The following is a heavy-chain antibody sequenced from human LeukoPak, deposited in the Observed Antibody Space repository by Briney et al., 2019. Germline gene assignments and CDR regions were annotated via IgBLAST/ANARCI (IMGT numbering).Heavy chain of an antibody. V-gene: IGHV6-1*01. CDR2: TYYRSKWYT. J-gene: IGHJ5*02. D-gene: IGHD3/OR15-3a*01. CDR3: ARGPRTGWFDH. Sequence: SQTLSLTCAISGDSISSTSTAWHWIRQSPSRGLEWLGRTYYRSKWYTDYAESVKSRLVINPDTSKNEFSLQMTSVTSSDTAIYFCARGPRTGWFDHWGQGTLVTVSS. CDR1: GDSISSTSTA.